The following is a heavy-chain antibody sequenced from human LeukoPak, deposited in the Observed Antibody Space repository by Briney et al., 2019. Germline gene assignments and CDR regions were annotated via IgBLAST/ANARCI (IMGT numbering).Heavy chain of an antibody. CDR2: ISSSSSTI. D-gene: IGHD3-9*01. J-gene: IGHJ4*02. Sequence: GGSLKLSCAASGFSFSSYSRNGFRQAPGKGLGWVSYISSSSSTIYYADSVKGRFTISRDNAKNSLYLQMNSLRAEDTAVYYCARDSTISLRYFDGIDYWGQGTLVTVSS. CDR1: GFSFSSYS. CDR3: ARDSTISLRYFDGIDY. V-gene: IGHV3-48*04.